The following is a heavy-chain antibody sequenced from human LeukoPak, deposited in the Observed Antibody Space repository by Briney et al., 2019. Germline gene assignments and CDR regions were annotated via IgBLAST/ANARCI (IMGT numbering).Heavy chain of an antibody. CDR3: ASIAAAGYYFDY. Sequence: SQTLSLTCTVSGGSISSGDYYWSWIRQPPGKGLEWIGYIYYSGSTYYNPSLKSRVTISVDTSKNQFSLKLSSVTAADTAVYYCASIAAAGYYFDYWGQGTLVTVSS. CDR2: IYYSGST. J-gene: IGHJ4*02. CDR1: GGSISSGDYY. V-gene: IGHV4-30-4*08. D-gene: IGHD6-13*01.